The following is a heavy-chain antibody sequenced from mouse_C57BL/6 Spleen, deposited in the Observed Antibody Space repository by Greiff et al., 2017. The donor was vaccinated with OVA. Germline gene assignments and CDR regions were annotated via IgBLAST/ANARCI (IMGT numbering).Heavy chain of an antibody. CDR3: ARLGITTNYYAMDY. Sequence: VQLQQSGPELVKPGASVKIPCKASGYTFTDYNMDWVKQSHGKSLEWIGDINPNNGGTIYNQKFKGKATLTVDESSSTAYMELRSLTSEDTAVYYCARLGITTNYYAMDYWGQGTSVTVSS. J-gene: IGHJ4*01. V-gene: IGHV1-18*01. CDR2: INPNNGGT. CDR1: GYTFTDYN. D-gene: IGHD2-4*01.